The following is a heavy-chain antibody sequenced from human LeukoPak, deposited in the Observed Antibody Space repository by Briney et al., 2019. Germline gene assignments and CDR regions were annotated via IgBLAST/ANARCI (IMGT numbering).Heavy chain of an antibody. J-gene: IGHJ4*02. CDR1: GFTFSSYG. D-gene: IGHD3-22*01. V-gene: IGHV3-30*18. CDR2: ISYDGSNK. CDR3: AKGALDVERDSSGADY. Sequence: PGGSLRLSCAASGFTFSSYGMHWVRQAPGKGLEWVAVISYDGSNKYYADSVKGRFTISRDNSKNTLYLQMNSLRAEDTAVYYCAKGALDVERDSSGADYWGQGTLVTVLS.